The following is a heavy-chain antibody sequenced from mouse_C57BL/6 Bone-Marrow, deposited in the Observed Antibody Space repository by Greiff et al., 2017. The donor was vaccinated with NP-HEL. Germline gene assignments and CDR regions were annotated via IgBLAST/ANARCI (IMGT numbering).Heavy chain of an antibody. CDR3: ASYLDGYSLFAY. J-gene: IGHJ3*01. D-gene: IGHD2-3*01. V-gene: IGHV3-6*01. CDR2: ISYDGSN. Sequence: EVHLVESGPGLVKPSQSLSLTCSVTGYSITSGYYWNWIRQFPGNKLEWMGYISYDGSNNYNPSLKNRISITRDTSKNQFFLKLNSVTTEDTATYYCASYLDGYSLFAYWGQGTLVTVSA. CDR1: GYSITSGYY.